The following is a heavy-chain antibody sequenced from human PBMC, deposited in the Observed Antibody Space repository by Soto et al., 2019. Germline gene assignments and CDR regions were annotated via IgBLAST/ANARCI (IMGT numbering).Heavy chain of an antibody. V-gene: IGHV3-11*01. J-gene: IGHJ4*02. D-gene: IGHD1-26*01. CDR3: ARRVVGGTHCDC. Sequence: QVQLVESGGGLVKPGGSLSLSCAASGFTCSDYYMRLIREYPGKGLEWVSYISSSGSTIAHADSVKRRFTISRDNAKKPVYLQLHSLSAQDPAVYCWARRVVGGTHCDCSGQGTMVTVSS. CDR1: GFTCSDYY. CDR2: ISSSGSTI.